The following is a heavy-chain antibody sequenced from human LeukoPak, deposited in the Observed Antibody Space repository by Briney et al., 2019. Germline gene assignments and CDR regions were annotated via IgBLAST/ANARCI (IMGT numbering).Heavy chain of an antibody. CDR2: MNPNSGNT. D-gene: IGHD1-1*01. Sequence: ASVKVSCKASGYTFTSHDINWVRQATGQGLEWMGWMNPNSGNTGYAQKFQGRVTMTRNTSISTAYMELSSLRSEDTAVYYCARSITNYYYYGMDVWGQGTTVTVSS. CDR3: ARSITNYYYYGMDV. V-gene: IGHV1-8*01. CDR1: GYTFTSHD. J-gene: IGHJ6*02.